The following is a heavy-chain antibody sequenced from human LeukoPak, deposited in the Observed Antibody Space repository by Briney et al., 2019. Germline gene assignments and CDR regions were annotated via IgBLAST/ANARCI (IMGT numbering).Heavy chain of an antibody. J-gene: IGHJ4*02. V-gene: IGHV4-61*02. CDR1: GGSISSGSYY. CDR2: IYTSGST. Sequence: SETLSLTCTVSGGSISSGSYYWSWIRQPAGKGLEWIGRIYTSGSTNYNPSLKSRVTISVDTTKNQFSLKLSSVTAADTAVYYCARVFGYGDYGLDYWGQGTLVTVSS. D-gene: IGHD4-17*01. CDR3: ARVFGYGDYGLDY.